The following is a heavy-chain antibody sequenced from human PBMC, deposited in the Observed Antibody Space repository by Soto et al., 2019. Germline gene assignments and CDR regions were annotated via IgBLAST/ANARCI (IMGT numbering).Heavy chain of an antibody. D-gene: IGHD1-26*01. CDR2: INPSGGST. V-gene: IGHV1-46*03. CDR1: GYTFTSYY. Sequence: ASVKVSCKASGYTFTSYYMHWVRQAPGQGLEWMGIINPSGGSTSYAQKFQGRVTMTRDTSTSTVYMELSSLRSEDTAVYYCARGRIVGATRGCWFDPWGQGTLVTVSS. J-gene: IGHJ5*02. CDR3: ARGRIVGATRGCWFDP.